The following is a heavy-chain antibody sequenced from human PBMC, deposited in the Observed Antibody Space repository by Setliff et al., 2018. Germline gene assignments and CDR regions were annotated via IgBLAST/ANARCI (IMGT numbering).Heavy chain of an antibody. J-gene: IGHJ4*02. D-gene: IGHD6-6*01. CDR1: GYSFTSYW. V-gene: IGHV5-51*01. Sequence: GESLKISCKGSGYSFTSYWIGWVRQMPGKGLEWMGIIYPGDSDTRYSPSFQGQVTISADKSISTAYLQWSSLKASDTAMYYCARDHLYSSSAPKDAKWHNWGQGTLVTVSS. CDR2: IYPGDSDT. CDR3: ARDHLYSSSAPKDAKWHN.